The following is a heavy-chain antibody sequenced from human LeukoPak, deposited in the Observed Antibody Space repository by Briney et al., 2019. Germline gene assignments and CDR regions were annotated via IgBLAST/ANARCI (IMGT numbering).Heavy chain of an antibody. CDR3: ARGIWSRTVSSYYFDC. CDR1: GYTFTNYA. J-gene: IGHJ4*02. V-gene: IGHV1-3*01. CDR2: INAGSGHT. Sequence: ASVKVSCKASGYTFTNYAMQWVRQAPGQRLEWMGWINAGSGHTRYSQRFQGRVTITRDTSASTVYMEVTSLRFEDTAVYYCARGIWSRTVSSYYFDCWGQGTLVTVSS. D-gene: IGHD3-3*01.